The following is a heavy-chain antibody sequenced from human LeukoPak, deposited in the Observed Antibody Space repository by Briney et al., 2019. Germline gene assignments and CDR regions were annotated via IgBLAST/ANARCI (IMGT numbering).Heavy chain of an antibody. D-gene: IGHD2-2*01. Sequence: PSETLSLTCAVYGGSFSGYYWSWIRQPPGKGLEWIGEINHSGSTNYNPSLKSRVTISVDTSKNQLSLKLSSVTAADTAVYYCARTHNCSSTSCYGGGFDYWGQGTLVTVSS. CDR1: GGSFSGYY. CDR2: INHSGST. CDR3: ARTHNCSSTSCYGGGFDY. J-gene: IGHJ4*02. V-gene: IGHV4-34*01.